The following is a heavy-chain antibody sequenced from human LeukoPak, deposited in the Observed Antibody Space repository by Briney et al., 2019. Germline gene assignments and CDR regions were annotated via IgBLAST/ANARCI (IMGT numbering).Heavy chain of an antibody. Sequence: GASVKVSCKASGYTFTSYDINWVRQATGRGLEWMGWMNPNSGNTGYAQKFQGRVTITRNTSISTAYMELSSLRSEDTAVYYCARGNKRITIFGVVMVYYFDYWGQGTLVTVSS. D-gene: IGHD3-3*01. V-gene: IGHV1-8*03. J-gene: IGHJ4*02. CDR2: MNPNSGNT. CDR1: GYTFTSYD. CDR3: ARGNKRITIFGVVMVYYFDY.